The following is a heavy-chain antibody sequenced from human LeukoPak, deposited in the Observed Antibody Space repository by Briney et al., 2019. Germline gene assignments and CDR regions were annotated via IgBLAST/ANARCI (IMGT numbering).Heavy chain of an antibody. J-gene: IGHJ5*02. Sequence: ASVKVSCKASGGTFSSYAVSWVRQAPGQGLEWMGGIIPIFGTANYAQKFQGRVTITTDESTSTAYMELSSLRPEDTAVYYCARVPYDSSGYYPFDPWAREPWSPSPQ. CDR1: GGTFSSYA. V-gene: IGHV1-69*05. CDR2: IIPIFGTA. D-gene: IGHD3-22*01. CDR3: ARVPYDSSGYYPFDP.